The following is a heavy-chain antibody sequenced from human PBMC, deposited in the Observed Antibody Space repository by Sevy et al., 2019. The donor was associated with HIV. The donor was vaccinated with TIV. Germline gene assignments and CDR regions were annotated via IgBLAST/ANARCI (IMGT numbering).Heavy chain of an antibody. V-gene: IGHV3-48*02. CDR3: AGIHSSPYYSYGMDV. CDR1: GFTFSSYS. Sequence: GGSQRLSCAASGFTFSSYSMNWVRQAPGKGLEWVSYISSSSSTIYYADSVKGRFTISRDNAKNSLYLQMNSLRDEDTAVYYCAGIHSSPYYSYGMDVWGQGTTVTVSS. CDR2: ISSSSSTI. D-gene: IGHD4-4*01. J-gene: IGHJ6*02.